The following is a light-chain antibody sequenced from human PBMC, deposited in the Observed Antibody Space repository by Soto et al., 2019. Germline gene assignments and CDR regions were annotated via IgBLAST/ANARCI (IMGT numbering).Light chain of an antibody. V-gene: IGLV2-11*01. CDR2: DVS. CDR1: SSDVGGYNY. CDR3: CSYAGSYTWV. Sequence: QSALTQPRSVSGSPGQSVTISCTGTSSDVGGYNYVSWYQQYPGKAPKLMIYDVSKRPSGIPDRFSGSKSGNTASLTISGLQAEDEADYYCCSYAGSYTWVFGGGTQLTV. J-gene: IGLJ3*02.